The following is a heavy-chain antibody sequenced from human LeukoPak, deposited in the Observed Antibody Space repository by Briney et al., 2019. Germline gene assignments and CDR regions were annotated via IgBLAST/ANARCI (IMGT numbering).Heavy chain of an antibody. V-gene: IGHV4-34*01. Sequence: SETLSLTCAVYGGSFSGYYWSWIRQPPGKGLEWIGEINHSGSTNYNPSLKSRVTISVDSSKNQFSLKLRSVTAADTAVYYCARSPCDSSGYYFGFKDYWGQGTLVTVSS. J-gene: IGHJ4*02. CDR2: INHSGST. D-gene: IGHD3-22*01. CDR3: ARSPCDSSGYYFGFKDY. CDR1: GGSFSGYY.